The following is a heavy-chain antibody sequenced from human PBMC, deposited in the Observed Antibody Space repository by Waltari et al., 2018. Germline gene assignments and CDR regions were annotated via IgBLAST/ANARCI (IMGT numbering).Heavy chain of an antibody. D-gene: IGHD3-10*01. J-gene: IGHJ4*02. Sequence: QVQLVESGGGVVQPGGSLRLSCVTSGFTFSRNNMPWVRQAPGQGLEWVAFMPYDGSNKYYADSVTARFAISRDNSKNTQYLEMNNLRPDDTAVYYCAKDMGSGRYSFDYWGQGTLVTVSS. CDR3: AKDMGSGRYSFDY. V-gene: IGHV3-30*02. CDR1: GFTFSRNN. CDR2: MPYDGSNK.